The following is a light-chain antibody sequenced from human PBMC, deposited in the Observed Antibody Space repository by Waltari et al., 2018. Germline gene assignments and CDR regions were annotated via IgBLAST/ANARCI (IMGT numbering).Light chain of an antibody. CDR1: SSDVGAYNR. CDR2: EVT. Sequence: QSALTQPPSVSGSPGQSVTISCTGSSSDVGAYNRVSWYQQPPGSAPKFMIYEVTNRPSGVPHRFSGSKSGNTASLTISGLQAEDEADYYCSSFTSSTTYVFGTGTKVTVL. V-gene: IGLV2-18*02. J-gene: IGLJ1*01. CDR3: SSFTSSTTYV.